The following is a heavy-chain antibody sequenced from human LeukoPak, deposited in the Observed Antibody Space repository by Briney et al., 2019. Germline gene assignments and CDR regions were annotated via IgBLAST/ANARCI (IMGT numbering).Heavy chain of an antibody. V-gene: IGHV3-30*18. CDR3: ANMAAEYYYYGMDV. Sequence: GGSLRLSCAASGFTFSSYGMHWVRQAPGKGLEWVAVISYGGSNKYYADSVKGRFTISRDNSKNTLYLQMNSLRAEDTAVYYCANMAAEYYYYGMDVWGQGTTVTVSS. CDR1: GFTFSSYG. D-gene: IGHD1-14*01. J-gene: IGHJ6*02. CDR2: ISYGGSNK.